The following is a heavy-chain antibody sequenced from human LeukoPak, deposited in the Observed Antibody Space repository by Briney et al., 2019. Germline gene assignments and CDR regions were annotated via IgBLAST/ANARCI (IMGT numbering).Heavy chain of an antibody. CDR3: AKGRLEKRYYYGSSGQRRILDY. CDR2: IRYDGSNK. V-gene: IGHV3-30*02. D-gene: IGHD3-22*01. Sequence: HPGGSLRLSCAASGFTFSSYGMHWVRQAPGKGLEWVAFIRYDGSNKYYADSVKGRFTISRDNSKNTLYLQMNSLRAEDTAVYYCAKGRLEKRYYYGSSGQRRILDYWGQGTLVTVSS. J-gene: IGHJ4*02. CDR1: GFTFSSYG.